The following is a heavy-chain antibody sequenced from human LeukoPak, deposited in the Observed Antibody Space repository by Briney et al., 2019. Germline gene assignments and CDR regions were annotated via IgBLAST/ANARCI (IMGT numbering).Heavy chain of an antibody. CDR2: ISYDGSNK. J-gene: IGHJ6*02. D-gene: IGHD6-13*01. Sequence: GESLRLSCAASGFTFSSYAKNWVRQAPGKGLEWVAVISYDGSNKYYADSVKGRFTISRDNSKNTLYLQMNSLRAEDTAVYYCAKAVRSSWYYGMDVWGQGTTVTVSS. CDR3: AKAVRSSWYYGMDV. V-gene: IGHV3-30*18. CDR1: GFTFSSYA.